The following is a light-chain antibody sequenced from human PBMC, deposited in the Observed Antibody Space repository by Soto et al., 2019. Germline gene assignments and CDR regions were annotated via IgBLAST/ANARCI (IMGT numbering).Light chain of an antibody. CDR2: GNS. J-gene: IGLJ7*01. CDR1: SSNIGAGYD. V-gene: IGLV1-40*01. Sequence: QSVLTQPXSVSXAPGQXVTXXXTGSSSNIGAGYDVHWYQQLPGTAPKLLIYGNSNRPSGVPDRFSGSKSGTSASLAITGLQAEDEADYYCQSYDSSLSGSVFGGGTQLTVL. CDR3: QSYDSSLSGSV.